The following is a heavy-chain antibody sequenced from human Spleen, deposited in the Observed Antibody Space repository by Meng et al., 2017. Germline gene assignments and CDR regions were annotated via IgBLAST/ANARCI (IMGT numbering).Heavy chain of an antibody. CDR1: GFTATSNE. CDR2: ICGDST. Sequence: GGSLRLSCAASGFTATSNEMSWVRQAPGKGLEWVSSICGDSTYYADSVKGRFTTSRENSKNTLYLQMNSLRAEDTAVYYCAKGAFYYDSRGYYYEGRAFDYWGQGTLVTVSS. D-gene: IGHD3-22*01. J-gene: IGHJ4*02. CDR3: AKGAFYYDSRGYYYEGRAFDY. V-gene: IGHV3-38-3*01.